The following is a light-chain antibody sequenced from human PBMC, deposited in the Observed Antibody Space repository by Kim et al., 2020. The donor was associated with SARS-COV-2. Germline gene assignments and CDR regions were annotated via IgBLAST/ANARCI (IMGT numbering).Light chain of an antibody. Sequence: RQTAPLSCTGNSNNVGNQGAAWLQQHQGHPPKLVSYRNGNRPSGISGRLSASRSGNTAFLTIAGLQVEDEADYYCSAWDSSLSAWVFGGGTRLTVL. CDR3: SAWDSSLSAWV. J-gene: IGLJ3*02. V-gene: IGLV10-54*01. CDR1: SNNVGNQG. CDR2: RNG.